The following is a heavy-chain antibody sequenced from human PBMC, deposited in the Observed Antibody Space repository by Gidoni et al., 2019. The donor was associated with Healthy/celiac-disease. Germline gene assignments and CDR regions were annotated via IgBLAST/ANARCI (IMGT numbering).Heavy chain of an antibody. J-gene: IGHJ4*02. CDR1: GGSVSSGSYY. Sequence: QVQLQESGPGLVKPSETLSLTCTVSGGSVSSGSYYWSWIRQPPGKGLEWIGYIYYSGSTNYNPSLKSRVTISVDTSKNQFSLKLSSVTAADTAVYYCARGGGARNAVGYWGQGTLVTVSS. V-gene: IGHV4-61*01. CDR2: IYYSGST. CDR3: ARGGGARNAVGY. D-gene: IGHD6-6*01.